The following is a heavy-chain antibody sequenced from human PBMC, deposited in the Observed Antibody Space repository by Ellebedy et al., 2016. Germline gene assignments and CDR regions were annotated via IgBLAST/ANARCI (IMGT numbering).Heavy chain of an antibody. D-gene: IGHD3-22*01. CDR1: GGTFDTHA. CDR2: IIPFLPTT. V-gene: IGHV1-69*13. CDR3: AREATFYDRSGLFTYFDL. J-gene: IGHJ4*02. Sequence: ASVKVSCKASGGTFDTHAYSWLRQAPGQGLEWMGDIIPFLPTTKYAQKFRDRLTITADESTSTAYMELTSLRSEDTATYFCAREATFYDRSGLFTYFDLWGQGTPVTVSS.